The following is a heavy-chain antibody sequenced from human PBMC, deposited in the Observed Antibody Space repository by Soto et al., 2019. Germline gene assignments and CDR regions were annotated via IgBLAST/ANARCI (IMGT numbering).Heavy chain of an antibody. D-gene: IGHD6-19*01. Sequence: GESLKISCKVSGDSFTSFWIGWVRQMPGKGLEWLGSIYPGDSDTRYSPSFQGQVTISADKSITTAYLQWSSLKASDTAIYYCARQHPFDSRGWYTWGQGPVVTVSS. CDR2: IYPGDSDT. CDR3: ARQHPFDSRGWYT. CDR1: GDSFTSFW. V-gene: IGHV5-51*01. J-gene: IGHJ4*02.